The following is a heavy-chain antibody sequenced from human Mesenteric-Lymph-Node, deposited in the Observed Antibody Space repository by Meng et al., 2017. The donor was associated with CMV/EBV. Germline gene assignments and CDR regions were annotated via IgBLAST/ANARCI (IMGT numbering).Heavy chain of an antibody. CDR3: ARGSSYDILTGYIDY. D-gene: IGHD3-9*01. CDR2: INHSGST. CDR1: GGSFSGYY. J-gene: IGHJ4*02. Sequence: QLHLHQWGAGLFKPSETLSVTCAVYGGSFSGYYWNWIRQSPEKGLEWIGEINHSGSTTYNPSFTSRIIISVDTSTNQISLNMSSVTAADTAVYYCARGSSYDILTGYIDYWGQGALVTVSS. V-gene: IGHV4-34*01.